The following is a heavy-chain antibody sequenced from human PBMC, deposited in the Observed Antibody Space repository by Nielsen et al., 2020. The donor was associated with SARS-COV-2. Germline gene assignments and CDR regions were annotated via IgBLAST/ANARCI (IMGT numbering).Heavy chain of an antibody. CDR2: ISGRGSNT. J-gene: IGHJ4*02. CDR1: GFTFSTYA. Sequence: GESLKISCAASGFTFSTYAMSWVRQVPGKGLEWVSTISGRGSNTHYADSVKGRFTISRDNSKNTLYLQMNSLRPEDTAIYYCANLYDILTGYDDYWGQGTLVTVSS. V-gene: IGHV3-23*01. CDR3: ANLYDILTGYDDY. D-gene: IGHD3-9*01.